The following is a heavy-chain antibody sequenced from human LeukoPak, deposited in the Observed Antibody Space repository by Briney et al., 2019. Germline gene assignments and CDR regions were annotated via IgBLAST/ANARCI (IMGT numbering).Heavy chain of an antibody. V-gene: IGHV3-11*04. CDR1: GGSFSGYY. D-gene: IGHD6-19*01. CDR2: ISTSSSPI. CDR3: AKVAVAGTNWFDP. Sequence: LSLTCAVYGGSFSGYYWSWIRQAPGKGLEWVSYISTSSSPIYYADSVKGRFTISRDNAKNSLYLQMNSLRAEDTAVYYCAKVAVAGTNWFDPWGQGTLVTVSS. J-gene: IGHJ5*02.